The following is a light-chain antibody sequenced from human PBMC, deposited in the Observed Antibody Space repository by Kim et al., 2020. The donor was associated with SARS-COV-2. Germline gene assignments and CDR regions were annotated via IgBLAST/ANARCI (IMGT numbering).Light chain of an antibody. CDR1: QSVSSPY. V-gene: IGKV3-20*01. CDR3: QHYGTSLYT. J-gene: IGKJ2*01. CDR2: GAS. Sequence: LSPGERATPSCRASQSVSSPYLAWYQQKPGQAPRLLIYGASSGAAGVPDRISGSGSGTDFTLTISRLEPEDFAVYYCQHYGTSLYTFGPGTKLEI.